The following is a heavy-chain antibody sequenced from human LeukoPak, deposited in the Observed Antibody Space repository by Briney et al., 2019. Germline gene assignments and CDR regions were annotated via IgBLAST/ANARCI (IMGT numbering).Heavy chain of an antibody. CDR2: IYYSGST. J-gene: IGHJ5*02. V-gene: IGHV4-61*05. CDR1: GGSISSSSYY. CDR3: ARYIVGFSS. Sequence: PSETLSLTCTVSGGSISSSSYYWGWIRQPPGKGLEWIGYIYYSGSTNYNPSLKSRVTISVDTSKNQFSLKLSSVTAADTAVYYCARYIVGFSSWGQGTLVTVSS. D-gene: IGHD1-26*01.